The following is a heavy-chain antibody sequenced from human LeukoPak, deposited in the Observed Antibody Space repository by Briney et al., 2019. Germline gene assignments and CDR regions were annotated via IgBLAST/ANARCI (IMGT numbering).Heavy chain of an antibody. V-gene: IGHV3-11*01. CDR3: ARGTATLAPLNY. Sequence: GGSLRLSCAASGFTFSDYYMSWIRQAPGKGLEWVSCISSSGSTIYYADSVKGRFTISRDNAKNSLYLQMNSLRAKDTAVYYCARGTATLAPLNYWGQGTLVTVSS. D-gene: IGHD2-15*01. CDR2: ISSSGSTI. J-gene: IGHJ4*02. CDR1: GFTFSDYY.